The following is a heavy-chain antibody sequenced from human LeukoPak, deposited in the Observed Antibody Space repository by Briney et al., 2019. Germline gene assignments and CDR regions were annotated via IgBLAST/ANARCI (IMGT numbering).Heavy chain of an antibody. CDR2: ISSSGSTI. CDR3: ARDLWFDP. J-gene: IGHJ5*02. V-gene: IGHV3-48*03. Sequence: GGSLRLSCAASGFTLSSYEMNWVRQAPGKGPEWVSYISSSGSTIYYADSVKGRFTISRDNAENSLYLQMNSLRAEDTAVYYCARDLWFDPWGQGTRVTVSS. CDR1: GFTLSSYE.